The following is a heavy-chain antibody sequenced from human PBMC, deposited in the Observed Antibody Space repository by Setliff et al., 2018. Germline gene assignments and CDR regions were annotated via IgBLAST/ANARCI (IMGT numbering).Heavy chain of an antibody. CDR3: ARDPHFDS. Sequence: PGGSLRLSCAASGFTFSSYSMNWVRQAPGKGLKWVSYISSSSSTIYYADSVKGRFTISRDNAKNSLYLQMNSLRAEDTAVYYCARDPHFDSWGQGTLVTVSS. V-gene: IGHV3-48*01. J-gene: IGHJ4*02. CDR1: GFTFSSYS. CDR2: ISSSSSTI.